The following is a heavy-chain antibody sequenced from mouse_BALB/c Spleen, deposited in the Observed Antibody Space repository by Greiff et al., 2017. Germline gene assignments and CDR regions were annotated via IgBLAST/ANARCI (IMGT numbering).Heavy chain of an antibody. CDR3: ARHEDYYGSSYVAWFAY. CDR2: ISNGGGST. Sequence: EVMLVESGGGLVQPGGSLKLSCAASGFTFSSYTMSWVRQTPEKRLEWVAYISNGGGSTYYPDTVKGRFTISRDNAKNTLYLQMSSLKSEDTAMYYCARHEDYYGSSYVAWFAYWGQGTLVTVSA. V-gene: IGHV5-12-2*01. CDR1: GFTFSSYT. D-gene: IGHD1-1*01. J-gene: IGHJ3*01.